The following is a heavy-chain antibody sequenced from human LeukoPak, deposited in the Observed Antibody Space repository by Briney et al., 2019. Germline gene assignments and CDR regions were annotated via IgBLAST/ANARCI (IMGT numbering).Heavy chain of an antibody. J-gene: IGHJ6*02. CDR2: ISYDGSNK. Sequence: GGSLRLSCAASGFTFSSYGMRWVRQAPGKGLEWVAVISYDGSNKYYADSVKGRFTISRDNSKNTLYLQMNSLRAEDTPVYYCAKSRVRTSYYYSGMDVWGQGTTVTVSS. CDR1: GFTFSSYG. CDR3: AKSRVRTSYYYSGMDV. V-gene: IGHV3-30*18. D-gene: IGHD3-10*01.